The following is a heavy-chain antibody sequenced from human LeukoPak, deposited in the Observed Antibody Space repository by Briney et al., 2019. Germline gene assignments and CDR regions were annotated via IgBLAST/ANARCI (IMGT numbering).Heavy chain of an antibody. Sequence: GGSLRLSCAASGFTFSSYAMHWVRQAPGKGLEWVAFIRYDGSNKYYADSVKGRFTISRDNSKNTLYLQMNSLRAEDTAVYYCARLITSGSYSLFDYWGQGTLVTVSS. D-gene: IGHD1-26*01. V-gene: IGHV3-30*04. CDR3: ARLITSGSYSLFDY. CDR2: IRYDGSNK. J-gene: IGHJ4*02. CDR1: GFTFSSYA.